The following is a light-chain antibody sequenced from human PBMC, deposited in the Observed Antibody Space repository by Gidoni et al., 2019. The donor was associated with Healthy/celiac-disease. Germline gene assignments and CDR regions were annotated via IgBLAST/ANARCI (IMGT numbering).Light chain of an antibody. Sequence: IVITQSPDSLPVSLGERATINCKSSQSVLYSSNNKNYLAWYQQKAGQPPKLLIYWASTRESGVPDRFSGSGSGTDFTLTISSLQAEDVAVYYCQQYYSTPLTFGGGTKVEIK. CDR1: QSVLYSSNNKNY. CDR2: WAS. J-gene: IGKJ4*01. V-gene: IGKV4-1*01. CDR3: QQYYSTPLT.